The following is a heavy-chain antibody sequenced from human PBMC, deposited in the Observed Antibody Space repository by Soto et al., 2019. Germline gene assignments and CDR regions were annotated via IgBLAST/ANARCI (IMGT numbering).Heavy chain of an antibody. CDR2: ISGSGGST. V-gene: IGHV3-23*01. J-gene: IGHJ4*02. Sequence: GGSLRLSCAASGFTFSTYAMSWVRQAPGKGLEWVSAISGSGGSTYYADSVKGRFTISRDNSKNTLYLQMNSLRAEDTAVYYCATSAARCSNAGCFDYWGQGTLVTVSS. CDR3: ATSAARCSNAGCFDY. CDR1: GFTFSTYA. D-gene: IGHD6-6*01.